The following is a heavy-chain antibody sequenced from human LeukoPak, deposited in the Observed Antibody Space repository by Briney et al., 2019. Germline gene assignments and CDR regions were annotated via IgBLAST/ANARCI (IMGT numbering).Heavy chain of an antibody. CDR1: GGSISSYY. V-gene: IGHV4-4*07. D-gene: IGHD2-2*01. CDR2: IYTSGST. Sequence: SETLSLTCTVSGGSISSYYWSWIRQPAGKGLEWIGRIYTSGSTNYNPSLKSRVTMSVDTSKNQFSLKLSSVTAADTAVYYCARWYCSGTSCLYWYFDLWGRGTLVTVSS. J-gene: IGHJ2*01. CDR3: ARWYCSGTSCLYWYFDL.